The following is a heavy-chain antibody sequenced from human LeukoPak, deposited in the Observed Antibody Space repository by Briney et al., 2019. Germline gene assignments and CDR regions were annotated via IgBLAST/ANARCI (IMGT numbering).Heavy chain of an antibody. J-gene: IGHJ6*02. Sequence: PGGSLRLSCAASGFNFRSAWMSWVRQAPGKGLEWVSAISGSGGSTYYADSVKGRFTISRDNSKNTLYLQMNSLRAEDTAVYYCAKDGPIARGYSGYDDPYYYGMDVWGQGTTVTVSS. CDR3: AKDGPIARGYSGYDDPYYYGMDV. V-gene: IGHV3-23*01. D-gene: IGHD5-12*01. CDR1: GFNFRSAW. CDR2: ISGSGGST.